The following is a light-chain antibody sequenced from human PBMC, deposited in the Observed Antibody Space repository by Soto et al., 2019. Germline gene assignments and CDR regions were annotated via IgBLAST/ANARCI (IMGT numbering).Light chain of an antibody. J-gene: IGKJ1*01. CDR2: KAS. CDR3: QEYDSDSRT. CDR1: QSISSW. Sequence: DIQMTQSPSTLSASVGDRVTITCRASQSISSWLAWFQQKPGKAPKLVIYKASNLESGVPSRFSGSGSGTEFTLTISSLQPDDFGTYYCQEYDSDSRTFGQGTKVETK. V-gene: IGKV1-5*03.